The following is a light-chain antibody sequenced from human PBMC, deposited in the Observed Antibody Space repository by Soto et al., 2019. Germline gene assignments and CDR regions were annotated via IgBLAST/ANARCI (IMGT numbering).Light chain of an antibody. V-gene: IGKV4-1*01. J-gene: IGKJ2*01. CDR2: WAS. CDR1: QSVLYSSNNKNY. Sequence: DIVMTQSPDSLAVSLGERATINYKSSQSVLYSSNNKNYLAWYQQKPGQPPKLLIYWASTRESGVPDRFSGSGSGTDFTLAISSLQAEDVAVYYCQQHYTTPRTFGQGTKVDIK. CDR3: QQHYTTPRT.